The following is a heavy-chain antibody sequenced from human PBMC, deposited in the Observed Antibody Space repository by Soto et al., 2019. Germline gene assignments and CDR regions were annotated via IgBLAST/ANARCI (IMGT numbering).Heavy chain of an antibody. D-gene: IGHD6-19*01. J-gene: IGHJ4*02. CDR3: AKPRTGWYVFDF. CDR2: IRGTGGNT. V-gene: IGHV3-23*01. Sequence: EVQLLESGGGLVPPGGSLRLSCAASGFTFTNYAMSWVRQAPGKGLEWVSAIRGTGGNTYYADSVKGRFTISRDNSKNTLYLQMSSLRAEDTALYYCAKPRTGWYVFDFWGQGTLVTVSS. CDR1: GFTFTNYA.